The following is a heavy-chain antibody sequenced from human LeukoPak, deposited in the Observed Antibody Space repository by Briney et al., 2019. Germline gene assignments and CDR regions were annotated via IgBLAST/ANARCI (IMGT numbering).Heavy chain of an antibody. D-gene: IGHD1-26*01. V-gene: IGHV3-11*04. CDR2: ISTSGSAM. J-gene: IGHJ4*02. CDR3: ASSGSYRFDY. Sequence: GGSLRLSCAASGFTFSDYYMSWIRQAPGKGLEWVSHISTSGSAMYYADSVKGRFTISRDNAKDSLYLQMNSLRDEDTAVYYCASSGSYRFDYWGQGTLVTVSS. CDR1: GFTFSDYY.